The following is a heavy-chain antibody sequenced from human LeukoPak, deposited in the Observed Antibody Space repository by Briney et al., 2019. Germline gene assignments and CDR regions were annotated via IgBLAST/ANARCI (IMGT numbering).Heavy chain of an antibody. D-gene: IGHD3-10*01. J-gene: IGHJ4*02. CDR1: GFTFSSYW. Sequence: PGGSLRLSCTASGFTFSSYWMSWVRQAPGKGLEWVANIKQDGSEKYYVDSVKGRFTISRDNAKNSLCLQMNSLRAEDTAVYYCAREGVGDFFDYWGQGTLVTVSS. CDR2: IKQDGSEK. CDR3: AREGVGDFFDY. V-gene: IGHV3-7*01.